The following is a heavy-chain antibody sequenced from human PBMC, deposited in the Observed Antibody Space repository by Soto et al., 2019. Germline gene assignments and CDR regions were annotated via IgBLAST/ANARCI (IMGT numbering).Heavy chain of an antibody. J-gene: IGHJ5*02. CDR2: IFTRDSET. D-gene: IGHD3-10*01. Sequence: PGGSPKISCKCPGHLFNNHWIGWVRQTPGKGLEWMGLIFTRDSETKTSPSFQGHVSFSVDNAINTVYLQWASLKTTDTGIYFCARGYFDSGHGYDLWGQGTMVTVSS. V-gene: IGHV5-51*01. CDR1: GHLFNNHW. CDR3: ARGYFDSGHGYDL.